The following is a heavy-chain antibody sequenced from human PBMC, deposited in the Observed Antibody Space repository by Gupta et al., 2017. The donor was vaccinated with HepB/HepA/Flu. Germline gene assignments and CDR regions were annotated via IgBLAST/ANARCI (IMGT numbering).Heavy chain of an antibody. V-gene: IGHV3-7*01. Sequence: EVQLVESGGDLVQPGGSLRLSCAASGFTFSDYWMSWVLQAPGKGLEWVANIKKDGSEKYYVDSVKGRFIISRENAKNSLYLQMNSLRVEDTAVYYCARPGFAAAATFGWFNPWGQGTLVTVSS. CDR3: ARPGFAAAATFGWFNP. CDR1: GFTFSDYW. CDR2: IKKDGSEK. J-gene: IGHJ5*02. D-gene: IGHD6-13*01.